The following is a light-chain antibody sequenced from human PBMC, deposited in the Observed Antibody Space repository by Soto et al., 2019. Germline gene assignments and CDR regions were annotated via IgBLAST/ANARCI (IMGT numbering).Light chain of an antibody. CDR3: QQHSNGSLT. CDR1: QTVRNN. Sequence: EIVLTQSPATLSLSPGERATLSCRASQTVRNNLAWYKQRPGQAPRLLIYDASSRASGIRARFSGSGSGTDFTMTISSLVPEDCAVYCCQQHSNGSLTFGGGTKV. CDR2: DAS. V-gene: IGKV3-11*01. J-gene: IGKJ4*01.